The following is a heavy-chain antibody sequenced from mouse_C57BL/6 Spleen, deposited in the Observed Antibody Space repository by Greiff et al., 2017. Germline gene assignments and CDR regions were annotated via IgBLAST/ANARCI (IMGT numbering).Heavy chain of an antibody. CDR3: AVNYDYDDGVAMDY. CDR1: GYTFTSYG. D-gene: IGHD2-4*01. CDR2: IYPRSGNT. Sequence: QVQLQQSGAELARPGASVKLSCKASGYTFTSYGISWVKQRTGQGLEWIGEIYPRSGNTYYNEKFKGKATLTADKSSSTAYMELRSLTSEDSAVYFCAVNYDYDDGVAMDYWGQGTSVTVSS. V-gene: IGHV1-81*01. J-gene: IGHJ4*01.